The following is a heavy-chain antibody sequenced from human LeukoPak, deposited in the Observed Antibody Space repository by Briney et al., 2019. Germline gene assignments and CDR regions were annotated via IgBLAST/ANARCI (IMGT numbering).Heavy chain of an antibody. CDR3: ARARLHYDILTGDYYYYMDV. Sequence: SGGSLRLSCAASGFTFSRYWMTWVRQAPGTGLELAANIKEDGSEKYYVDSVKGRFTISRDNAKNSLYLQMNSLRAEDTAVYYCARARLHYDILTGDYYYYMDVWGKGTTVTVSS. V-gene: IGHV3-7*01. D-gene: IGHD3-9*01. CDR2: IKEDGSEK. J-gene: IGHJ6*03. CDR1: GFTFSRYW.